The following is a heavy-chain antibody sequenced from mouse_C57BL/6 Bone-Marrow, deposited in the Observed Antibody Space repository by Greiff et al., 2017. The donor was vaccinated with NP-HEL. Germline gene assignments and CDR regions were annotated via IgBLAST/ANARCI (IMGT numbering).Heavy chain of an antibody. J-gene: IGHJ2*01. CDR1: GYTFTSYW. CDR2: IDPYDSET. V-gene: IGHV1-52*01. CDR3: ARGGTAQAPFDY. Sequence: QVQLKQPWAELVRPGSSVKLSCKASGYTFTSYWMHWVKQRPIQGLEWIGNIDPYDSETHYNQKFKDKATLTVDKSSSTAYMQLSSLTSEDSAVYYCARGGTAQAPFDYWGQGTTLTVSS. D-gene: IGHD3-2*02.